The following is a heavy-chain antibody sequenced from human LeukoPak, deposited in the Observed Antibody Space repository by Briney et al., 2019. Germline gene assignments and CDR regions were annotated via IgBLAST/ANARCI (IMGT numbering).Heavy chain of an antibody. V-gene: IGHV4-39*01. CDR2: IYYSGST. CDR3: AGHGTVAGIAAWFDP. J-gene: IGHJ5*02. CDR1: GGSISSSSYY. D-gene: IGHD6-19*01. Sequence: SETLSLTCTVSGGSISSSSYYWGWIRQPPGKGLEWIGSIYYSGSTYYNPSLKSRVTISVDTSKNQFSLKLSSVTAADTAVYYCAGHGTVAGIAAWFDPWGQGTLVTVSS.